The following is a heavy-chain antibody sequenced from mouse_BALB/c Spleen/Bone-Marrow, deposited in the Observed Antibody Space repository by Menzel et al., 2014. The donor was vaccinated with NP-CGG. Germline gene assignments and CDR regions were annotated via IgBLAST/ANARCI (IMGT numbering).Heavy chain of an antibody. CDR1: GYTFTSSW. J-gene: IGHJ1*01. D-gene: IGHD1-2*01. CDR3: ARSTTATYFDV. V-gene: IGHV1S130*01. CDR2: IHPNSGNT. Sequence: VQLQQSGSVLVRPGASVKLSCKASGYTFTSSWMHWAKQRPGQGLEWIGEIHPNSGNTNYNEKFKGKATLTVDTSSSTAFVDRSSLTSEDSAVYYCARSTTATYFDVWGAGTTVTVSS.